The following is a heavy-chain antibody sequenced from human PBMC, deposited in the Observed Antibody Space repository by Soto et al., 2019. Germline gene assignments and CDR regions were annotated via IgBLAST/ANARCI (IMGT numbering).Heavy chain of an antibody. CDR1: GFTFSSYS. CDR2: ISSSSSYI. D-gene: IGHD2-2*01. J-gene: IGHJ6*03. V-gene: IGHV3-21*01. Sequence: GGSLRLSCAASGFTFSSYSMNWVRQAPGKGLEWVSSISSSSSYIYYADSVKGRFTISRDNAKNSLYLQMSSLRAEDTAVYYCARDWYCSSTSCYLHYYYYMDVWGKGTTVTVSS. CDR3: ARDWYCSSTSCYLHYYYYMDV.